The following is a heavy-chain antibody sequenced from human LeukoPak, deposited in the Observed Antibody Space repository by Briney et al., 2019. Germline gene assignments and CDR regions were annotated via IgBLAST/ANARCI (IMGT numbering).Heavy chain of an antibody. J-gene: IGHJ3*02. CDR2: INHSGST. D-gene: IGHD2-2*01. V-gene: IGHV4-34*01. Sequence: PSETLSLTCAVYGGSFSGYYWSWIRQPPGKGLEWIGEINHSGSTNYNPSLKSRVTISVDTSKNQFSLKLSSVTAADTAVYYCASDYCSSTSCYFLDAFDIWGQGTMVTVSS. CDR3: ASDYCSSTSCYFLDAFDI. CDR1: GGSFSGYY.